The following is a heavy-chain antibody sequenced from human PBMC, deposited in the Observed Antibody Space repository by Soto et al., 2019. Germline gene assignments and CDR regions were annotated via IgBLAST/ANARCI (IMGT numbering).Heavy chain of an antibody. CDR3: ASSYGSGYRAFDY. CDR1: GDTFNFYS. V-gene: IGHV1-69*02. CDR2: VNPIVSMS. J-gene: IGHJ4*02. D-gene: IGHD3-10*01. Sequence: QVQLVQSGAEVKRPGSSVNVSCKASGDTFNFYSINWVRQAPGVGLEWMGRVNPIVSMSNYAQKFQGRVTMTADKSTITAYMELSSLRSEDTAIYYCASSYGSGYRAFDYWGQGALGTVSS.